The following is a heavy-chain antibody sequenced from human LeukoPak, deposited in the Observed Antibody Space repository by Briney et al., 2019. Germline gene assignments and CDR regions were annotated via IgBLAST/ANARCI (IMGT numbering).Heavy chain of an antibody. CDR1: GGSISSSSYY. CDR3: ATSHSSWSDY. D-gene: IGHD6-13*01. Sequence: PSETLSLTCTVSGGSISSSSYYWGWIRQPPGKGLEWIGSIYYSGSTYFNPSLKSRVTISVDTSKNQFSLKLSSVTAADTAVYYCATSHSSWSDYWGQGTLVTVSS. CDR2: IYYSGST. J-gene: IGHJ4*02. V-gene: IGHV4-39*07.